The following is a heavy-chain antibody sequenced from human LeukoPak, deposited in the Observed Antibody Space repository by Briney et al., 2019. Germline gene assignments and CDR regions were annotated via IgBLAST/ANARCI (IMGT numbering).Heavy chain of an antibody. V-gene: IGHV4-34*01. CDR3: ARGGNSSSSLVPFDY. CDR1: GGSFSGYY. Sequence: PSETLSLTCAVYGGSFSGYYWSWIRQPPGKGLEWIGEINHSGSTNYNPSLKSRVTISVDTSKNQFSLKLSSVTAADTAVYYCARGGNSSSSLVPFDYWGQGTLVTVSS. D-gene: IGHD6-6*01. CDR2: INHSGST. J-gene: IGHJ4*02.